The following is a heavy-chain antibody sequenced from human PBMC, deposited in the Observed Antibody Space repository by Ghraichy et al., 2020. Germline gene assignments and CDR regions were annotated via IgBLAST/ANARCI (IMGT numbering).Heavy chain of an antibody. D-gene: IGHD6-25*01. Sequence: GGSLRLSCAASGFTFSGYWMSWVRQAPGKGLEWVASIKQDGSEEHYVDSVKGRFTISRDNAKNSLSLQMNSLRAEDTAVYYCAKNIVAAGKYYYYYYGMDVWCQGTTVTVSS. CDR3: AKNIVAAGKYYYYYYGMDV. V-gene: IGHV3-7*01. CDR2: IKQDGSEE. CDR1: GFTFSGYW. J-gene: IGHJ6*02.